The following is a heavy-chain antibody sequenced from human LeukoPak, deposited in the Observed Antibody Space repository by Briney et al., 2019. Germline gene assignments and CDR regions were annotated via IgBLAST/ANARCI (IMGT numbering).Heavy chain of an antibody. CDR3: ARIYYDFWSGYYTKGYYYYYGMDV. V-gene: IGHV4-30-4*01. Sequence: PSETLSLTCTVSGGSISSGDYYWSWIRQPPGKGLEWIGYIYYSGSTYYNPSLKSRVTISVDTSKNQFSLRLSSVTAADTAVYYCARIYYDFWSGYYTKGYYYYYGMDVWGQGTTVTVSS. CDR2: IYYSGST. D-gene: IGHD3-3*01. CDR1: GGSISSGDYY. J-gene: IGHJ6*02.